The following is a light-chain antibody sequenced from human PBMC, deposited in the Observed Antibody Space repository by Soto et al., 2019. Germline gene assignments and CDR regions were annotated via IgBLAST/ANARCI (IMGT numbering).Light chain of an antibody. V-gene: IGKV1-39*01. Sequence: DIQMTQSPSSLSASVGDRVTITCRASQSISSYLNWYQQKPGKAPKLLIYAASSLQSGVPSRVGGSGYCADFILTISSLQPEGFATYYCQQSYSTPLTCGGGTKVESK. CDR1: QSISSY. J-gene: IGKJ4*01. CDR3: QQSYSTPLT. CDR2: AAS.